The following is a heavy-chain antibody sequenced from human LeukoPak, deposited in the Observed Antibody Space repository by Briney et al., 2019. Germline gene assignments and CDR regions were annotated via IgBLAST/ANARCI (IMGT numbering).Heavy chain of an antibody. CDR3: ARDNEFCTGGTCRLDY. D-gene: IGHD2-15*01. CDR1: GFTFSFYW. V-gene: IGHV3-74*01. J-gene: IGHJ4*02. CDR2: INNDGRST. Sequence: PGGSLRLSCASSGFTFSFYWMHWVRQAPGEGLVWVSRINNDGRSTSYAGSVKGRFTISRDNAKNTLYLQMNNLRAEDTAVYYCARDNEFCTGGTCRLDYWGQGALVTVSS.